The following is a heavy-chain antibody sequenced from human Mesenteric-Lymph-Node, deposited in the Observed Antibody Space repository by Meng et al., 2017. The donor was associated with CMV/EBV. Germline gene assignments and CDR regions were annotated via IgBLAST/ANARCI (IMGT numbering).Heavy chain of an antibody. CDR3: VRPRQTGAIFCSRTLCYQLDVAFDS. J-gene: IGHJ4*02. D-gene: IGHD2-2*01. V-gene: IGHV7-4-1*02. Sequence: WVRQAPGQGLEWMGWINTNTGDPTYAQGFTGRFVFSLDTSVQTAYLQINSLKAEDTAIYYCVRPRQTGAIFCSRTLCYQLDVAFDSWGRGTLVTVSS. CDR2: INTNTGDP.